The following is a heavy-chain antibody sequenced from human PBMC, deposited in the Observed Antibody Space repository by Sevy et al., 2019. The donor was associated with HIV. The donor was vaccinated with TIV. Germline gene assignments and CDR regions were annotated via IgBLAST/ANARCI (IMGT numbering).Heavy chain of an antibody. V-gene: IGHV5-51*01. CDR3: ARRAGGIAVAATYWYFDL. D-gene: IGHD6-19*01. Sequence: GESLKISCKGSGYSFTSYWIGWVRQMPGKGLEWMGIIYPGDSDTRYSPSFQGQVTISADKSISTAYLQWSSLKASDTAMYYCARRAGGIAVAATYWYFDLWGRGTLVTVSS. J-gene: IGHJ2*01. CDR2: IYPGDSDT. CDR1: GYSFTSYW.